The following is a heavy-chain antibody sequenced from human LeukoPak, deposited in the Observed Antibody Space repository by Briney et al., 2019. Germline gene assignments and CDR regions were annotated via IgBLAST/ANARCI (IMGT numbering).Heavy chain of an antibody. D-gene: IGHD1-26*01. CDR1: GGSISSGDYY. Sequence: SETLSLTCTVSGGSISSGDYYWSWIRQPPGKGLEWIGYIYYSGSTYYNPSLKSRVTISVDTSKNQFSLKLSSVTAADTGVYYCARDVPVAWDRYGMDVWGQGTTVTVSS. J-gene: IGHJ6*02. CDR2: IYYSGST. V-gene: IGHV4-30-4*01. CDR3: ARDVPVAWDRYGMDV.